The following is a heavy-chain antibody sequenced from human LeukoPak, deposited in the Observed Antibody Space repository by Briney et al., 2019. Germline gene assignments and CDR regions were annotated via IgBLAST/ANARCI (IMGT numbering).Heavy chain of an antibody. D-gene: IGHD4-17*01. J-gene: IGHJ4*02. CDR3: ARGTTTVNNHYFDY. CDR2: IYYSGST. V-gene: IGHV4-31*03. CDR1: CGSISSGGYY. Sequence: SETLSLTCTVSCGSISSGGYYWSLIRQHPEKSLEWIGYIYYSGSTYYNPSLKTRVTISVDTSKKQFSLKLSSVTAADTAVYYCARGTTTVNNHYFDYWGQGNLVNGSS.